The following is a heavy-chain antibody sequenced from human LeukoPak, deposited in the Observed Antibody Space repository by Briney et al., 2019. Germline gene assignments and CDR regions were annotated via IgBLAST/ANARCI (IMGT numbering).Heavy chain of an antibody. V-gene: IGHV1-8*01. J-gene: IGHJ3*02. CDR1: GYTFTSYD. D-gene: IGHD6-13*01. CDR2: MNPNSGNT. Sequence: GASVKVSCKASGYTFTSYDINWVRQATGQGLEWMGWMNPNSGNTGYAQKFQGRVTMTRNTSISTAYMELSSLRSEDTAVYYCARIRYSSSWYRKGWVDAFDIWGQGTMVTVSS. CDR3: ARIRYSSSWYRKGWVDAFDI.